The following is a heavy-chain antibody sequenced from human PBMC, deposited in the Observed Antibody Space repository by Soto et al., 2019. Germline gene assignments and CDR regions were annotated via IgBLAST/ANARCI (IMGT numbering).Heavy chain of an antibody. V-gene: IGHV1-3*01. CDR3: AREDGYQLFDYYYYYMDV. CDR2: INAGNGNT. CDR1: GGTFSSYA. J-gene: IGHJ6*03. D-gene: IGHD2-2*01. Sequence: ASVKVSCKASGGTFSSYAIRWVRQAPGQRLEWMGWINAGNGNTKYSQKFQGRVTITRDTSASTAYMELSSLRSEDTAVYYCAREDGYQLFDYYYYYMDVWGKGTTVTVSS.